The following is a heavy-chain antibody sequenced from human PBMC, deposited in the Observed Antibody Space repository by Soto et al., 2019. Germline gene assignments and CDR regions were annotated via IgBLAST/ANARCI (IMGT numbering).Heavy chain of an antibody. V-gene: IGHV3-33*01. CDR3: ARDGCSRGITMVRGVQIKHYYYGMDV. J-gene: IGHJ6*02. Sequence: GGSLRLSCAASGFTFSSYGMHWVRQAPGKGLEWVAVIWYDGSNKYYADSVKGRFTISRDNSKNTLYLQMNSLRAEDTAVYYCARDGCSRGITMVRGVQIKHYYYGMDVWGQGTTVTVSS. D-gene: IGHD3-10*01. CDR1: GFTFSSYG. CDR2: IWYDGSNK.